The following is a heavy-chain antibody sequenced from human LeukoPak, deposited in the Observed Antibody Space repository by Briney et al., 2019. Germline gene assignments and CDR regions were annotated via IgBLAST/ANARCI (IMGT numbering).Heavy chain of an antibody. J-gene: IGHJ6*03. CDR1: GGSFSGYY. V-gene: IGHV4-34*01. CDR3: ARQGYYYGSGSLLMDV. CDR2: INHSGST. Sequence: SETLSLTCAVYGGSFSGYYWSWIRQPPGKGLEWIGEINHSGSTNYNPSLKSRVTISVDTSKNQFSLKLSSVTAADTAVYYCARQGYYYGSGSLLMDVWGKGTTVTVSS. D-gene: IGHD3-10*01.